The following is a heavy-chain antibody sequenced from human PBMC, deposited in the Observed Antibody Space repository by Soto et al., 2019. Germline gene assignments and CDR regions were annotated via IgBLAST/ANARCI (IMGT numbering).Heavy chain of an antibody. CDR1: GDSIGKSKYY. Sequence: SATLSLTCTVSGDSIGKSKYYWVWIRQPPGKGLEWIGGVFYNGNTYHNPSLKSRVTISVATSKNQFSLKLSSVTAADTAVYYCARVLAARASRDFDYWGQGTLVTVSS. CDR3: ARVLAARASRDFDY. V-gene: IGHV4-39*07. CDR2: VFYNGNT. J-gene: IGHJ4*02. D-gene: IGHD6-6*01.